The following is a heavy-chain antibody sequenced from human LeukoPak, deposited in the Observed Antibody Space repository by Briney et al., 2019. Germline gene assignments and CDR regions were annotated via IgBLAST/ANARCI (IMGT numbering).Heavy chain of an antibody. D-gene: IGHD3-10*01. CDR3: ARDGSVYYGSGSYDY. CDR2: IRYDGSNK. J-gene: IGHJ4*02. Sequence: GGSLRLSCAASGFTFSSYGMHWVRQAPGKGLEWVAFIRYDGSNKYYADSVKGRFTISRDNAKNSLYLQMNSLRAEDTALYHCARDGSVYYGSGSYDYWGQGTLVTVSS. V-gene: IGHV3-30*02. CDR1: GFTFSSYG.